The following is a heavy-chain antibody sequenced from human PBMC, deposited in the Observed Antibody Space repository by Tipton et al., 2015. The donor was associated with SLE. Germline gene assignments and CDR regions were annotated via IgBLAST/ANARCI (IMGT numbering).Heavy chain of an antibody. D-gene: IGHD2-8*02. V-gene: IGHV4-59*03. Sequence: LRLSCTVSGGSINSYYWSWIRQPPGKGLEWIGYIYYSGVTNSNPSLQSRVTMSVDTSKNQISLRLTSLTAADTAVYYCARLVPESWCVPWGQGTLVSVSS. J-gene: IGHJ5*02. CDR1: GGSINSYY. CDR3: ARLVPESWCVP. CDR2: IYYSGVT.